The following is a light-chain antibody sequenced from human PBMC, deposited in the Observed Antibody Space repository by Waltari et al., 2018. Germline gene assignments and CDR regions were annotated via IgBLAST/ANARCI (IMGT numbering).Light chain of an antibody. V-gene: IGLV2-23*02. CDR1: SSDLGGYTY. J-gene: IGLJ2*01. Sequence: QSALTQPASVSGSPGQSITISCTGTSSDLGGYTYVSWYQRHPGKAPRLMIYDVSKRPSGVSNLFSVSKSGNRASLTSSGLQAEDEADYYCCSYAGRSPVVFGGGTKLTVL. CDR2: DVS. CDR3: CSYAGRSPVV.